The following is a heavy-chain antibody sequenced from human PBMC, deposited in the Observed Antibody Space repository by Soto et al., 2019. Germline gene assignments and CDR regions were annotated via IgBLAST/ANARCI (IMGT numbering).Heavy chain of an antibody. CDR3: AGGYYDFWSGYYFRPLAY. D-gene: IGHD3-3*01. CDR2: IYYSGST. Sequence: PSETLSLTCTVSGGSISSGDYYWSWIRQPPGKGLEWIGYIYYSGSTYYNPSLKSRVTIPVDTSKNQFSLKLSSVTAAGTAVYYCAGGYYDFWSGYYFRPLAYWGQGTLVTVSS. CDR1: GGSISSGDYY. J-gene: IGHJ4*02. V-gene: IGHV4-30-4*01.